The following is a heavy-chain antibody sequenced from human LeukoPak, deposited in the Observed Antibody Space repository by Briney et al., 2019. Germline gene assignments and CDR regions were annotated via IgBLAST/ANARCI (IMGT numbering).Heavy chain of an antibody. CDR2: IYYSGST. D-gene: IGHD3-3*01. V-gene: IGHV4-61*08. J-gene: IGHJ6*04. Sequence: SETLSLTCTVSGGSISSGGYYWSWIRQPPGKGLEWIGYIYYSGSTNYNPSLKSRVTISVDTSKNQFSLKLSSVTAADTAVYYCARALGRFLESDVWGKGTTVTVSS. CDR3: ARALGRFLESDV. CDR1: GGSISSGGYY.